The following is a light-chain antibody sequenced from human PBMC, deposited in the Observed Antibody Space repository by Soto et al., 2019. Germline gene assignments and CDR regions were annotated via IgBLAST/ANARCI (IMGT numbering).Light chain of an antibody. J-gene: IGLJ2*01. CDR2: EVS. CDR1: SRDIGGYNY. V-gene: IGLV2-14*01. CDR3: AAWDDSLRGVV. Sequence: QSVLTQPASVSGSPGQSITISCTGTSRDIGGYNYVSWHQQHPGKAPKVIITEVSNRPSGVSDRFSGSKSGNTASLTISGLQAEDEADYYCAAWDDSLRGVVFGGGTKLTVL.